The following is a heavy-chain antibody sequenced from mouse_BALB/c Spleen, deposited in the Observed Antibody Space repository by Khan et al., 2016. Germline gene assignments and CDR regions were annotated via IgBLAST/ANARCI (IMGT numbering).Heavy chain of an antibody. CDR1: GYTFTDYA. Sequence: QVRLQQSGAELVRPGVSVKISCKGSGYTFTDYAMHWVKQSHAKSLEWIGVISTYYGDASYNQKFKGKATMTVDKSSSTAYMELARLTSEDSAIYYCARDSSGYGFAYWGQGTLVTVSA. V-gene: IGHV1S137*01. CDR2: ISTYYGDA. CDR3: ARDSSGYGFAY. D-gene: IGHD3-2*01. J-gene: IGHJ3*01.